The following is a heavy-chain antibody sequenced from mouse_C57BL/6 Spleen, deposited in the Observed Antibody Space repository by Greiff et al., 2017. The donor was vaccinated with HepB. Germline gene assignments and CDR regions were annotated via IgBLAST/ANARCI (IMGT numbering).Heavy chain of an antibody. V-gene: IGHV5-16*01. CDR2: INYDGSST. J-gene: IGHJ1*03. CDR1: GFTFSDYY. CDR3: ARAWLPHFFDV. D-gene: IGHD2-2*01. Sequence: EVKLMESEGGLVQPGSSMKLSCTASGFTFSDYYMAWVRQVPEKGLEWVANINYDGSSTYYLDSLKSRFIISRDNAKNILYLQMSSLKSEDTATYYCARAWLPHFFDVWGTGTTVTVSS.